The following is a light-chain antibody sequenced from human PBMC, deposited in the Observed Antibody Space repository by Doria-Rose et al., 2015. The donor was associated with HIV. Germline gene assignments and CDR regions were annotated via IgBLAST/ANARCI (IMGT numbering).Light chain of an antibody. Sequence: TQSPGTLSLTPGERATLSCRASQSFSSTYLARYQQKPCQAPSLIIYDGSTRATGIQDRCSASGSGTDFTRTINRLEPEDFALYYCLQYGTSWTFCQGTKVEI. CDR3: LQYGTSWT. J-gene: IGKJ1*01. CDR2: DGS. CDR1: QSFSSTY. V-gene: IGKV3-20*01.